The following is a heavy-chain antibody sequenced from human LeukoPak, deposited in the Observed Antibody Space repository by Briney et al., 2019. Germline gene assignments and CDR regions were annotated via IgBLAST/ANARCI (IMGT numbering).Heavy chain of an antibody. CDR3: TSDLAYCRCDCYSDSN. V-gene: IGHV3-21*01. CDR2: MSSSSSYR. CDR1: GVPFSSCS. Sequence: GGTLRLSCAASGVPFSSCSMNWGRQAPGTGLEWVSSMSSSSSYRYYADSVKGRLTISRDNANSSLYLQMNSLRAENTAVYHCTSDLAYCRCDCYSDSNWGQGTLVTVSS. D-gene: IGHD2-21*02. J-gene: IGHJ4*02.